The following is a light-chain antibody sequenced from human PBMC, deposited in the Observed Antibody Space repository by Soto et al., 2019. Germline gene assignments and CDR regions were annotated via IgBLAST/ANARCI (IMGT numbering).Light chain of an antibody. CDR1: QSVSSY. J-gene: IGKJ1*01. CDR3: QQYDSSPRT. V-gene: IGKV3-20*01. CDR2: GAS. Sequence: EIELTQSPGTLSLSPGERATLSCMASQSVSSYLAWYQQKPGQAPRLLIYGASNRATGIPDRFSGSGSGTDFTLTISRLEPEDFAVYYCQQYDSSPRTFGQGTKVDIK.